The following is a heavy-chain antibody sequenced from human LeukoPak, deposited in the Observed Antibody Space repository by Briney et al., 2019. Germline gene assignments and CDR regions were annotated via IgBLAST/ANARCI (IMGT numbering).Heavy chain of an antibody. CDR3: ARDGGIAVAGEILVY. CDR1: GGTFSSYA. V-gene: IGHV1-69*05. CDR2: IIPIFGTA. J-gene: IGHJ4*02. D-gene: IGHD6-19*01. Sequence: SVKVSCRASGGTFSSYAISWVRQAPGQGLEWMGRIIPIFGTANYAQKFQGRVTITTDESTSTAYMELSSLRSEDTAVYYCARDGGIAVAGEILVYWGQGTLVTVSS.